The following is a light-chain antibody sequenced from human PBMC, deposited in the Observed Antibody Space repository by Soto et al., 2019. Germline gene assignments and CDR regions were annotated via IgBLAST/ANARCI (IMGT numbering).Light chain of an antibody. CDR1: QSLIHSDGNTY. CDR2: TIS. J-gene: IGKJ1*01. CDR3: MQGTHSPWT. Sequence: DVVMTQSPLSLPVTLGQPASNSCRSRQSLIHSDGNTYLNWFQQRPGKSPRRLIVTISDRDSGVPERLNGSGSGTDFTLKISRVEPEDVGVYYCMQGTHSPWTFGQGTEVEIK. V-gene: IGKV2-30*02.